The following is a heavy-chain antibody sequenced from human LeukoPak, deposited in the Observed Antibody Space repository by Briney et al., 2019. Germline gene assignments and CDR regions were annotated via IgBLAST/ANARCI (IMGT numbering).Heavy chain of an antibody. CDR1: GFTFSNYA. V-gene: IGHV3-23*01. Sequence: AGSLRLSCAASGFTFSNYAMSWVRQAPGKGLEWVSAISGSGVSTYYADSVKGRFTISRDNSKNTLYLQMNSLRAEDTAVYYCAKNEEGYYYYGMDVWGQGTTVTVSS. CDR2: ISGSGVST. D-gene: IGHD1-1*01. CDR3: AKNEEGYYYYGMDV. J-gene: IGHJ6*02.